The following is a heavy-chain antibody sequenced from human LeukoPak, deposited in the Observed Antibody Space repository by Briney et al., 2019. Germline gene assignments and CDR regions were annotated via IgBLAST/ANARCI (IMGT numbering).Heavy chain of an antibody. V-gene: IGHV4-39*01. D-gene: IGHD6-6*01. J-gene: IGHJ4*02. Sequence: SETLSLTCTVSGGSISSYYWGWIRQPPGKGLEWIGSIYYSGSTYYNPSLKSRVTISVDTSKNQFSLKLSSVTAADTAVYYCAARGYSSSSANFDYWGQGTLVTVSS. CDR1: GGSISSYY. CDR3: AARGYSSSSANFDY. CDR2: IYYSGST.